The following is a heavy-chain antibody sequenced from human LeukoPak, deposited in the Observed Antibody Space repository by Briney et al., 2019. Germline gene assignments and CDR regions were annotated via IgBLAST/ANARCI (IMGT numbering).Heavy chain of an antibody. J-gene: IGHJ4*02. CDR1: GGTFSSYA. Sequence: GASVKVSCKASGGTFSSYAISWVRQAPGQGLEWMGGIIPIFGTANYAQKFQGRVTITADESTSTAYMELSSLRSEDTAVYYCARGKNYYDSSGYLETFDYWGQGTLVTVSS. V-gene: IGHV1-69*01. CDR2: IIPIFGTA. CDR3: ARGKNYYDSSGYLETFDY. D-gene: IGHD3-22*01.